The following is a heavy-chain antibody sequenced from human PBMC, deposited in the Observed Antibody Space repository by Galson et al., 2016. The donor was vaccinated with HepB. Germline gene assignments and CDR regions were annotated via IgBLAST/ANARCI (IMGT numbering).Heavy chain of an antibody. D-gene: IGHD6-6*01. V-gene: IGHV3-15*07. J-gene: IGHJ4*02. Sequence: SLRLSCAASGFIFNNTWMNWVRQAPGKGLEWVGRIKSEIDGGTTDYAPPVKGRFSISRDDSKTTVYLQMNGLKTEDTAVYYCATVGSITTRQSPFDYWGQGTLVTVSS. CDR3: ATVGSITTRQSPFDY. CDR2: IKSEIDGGTT. CDR1: GFIFNNTW.